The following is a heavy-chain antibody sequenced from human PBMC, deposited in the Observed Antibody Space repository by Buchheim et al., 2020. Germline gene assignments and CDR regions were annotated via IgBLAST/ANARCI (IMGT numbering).Heavy chain of an antibody. V-gene: IGHV3-23*01. J-gene: IGHJ4*02. CDR1: GFTFSSYA. D-gene: IGHD6-13*01. CDR3: AKDVSRAGTLGY. CDR2: IRGSGGST. Sequence: EVQLLESGGGLVQPGGSLRLSCAASGFTFSSYAMSWVRQAPGKGLEWVSAIRGSGGSTSYAASVKGRFTISRDNSKHTLDMQMNSLRAEDTAVYYCAKDVSRAGTLGYWGQGTL.